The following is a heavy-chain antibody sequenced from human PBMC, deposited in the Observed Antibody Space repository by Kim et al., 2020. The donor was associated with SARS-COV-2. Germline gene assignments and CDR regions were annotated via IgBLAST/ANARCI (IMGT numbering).Heavy chain of an antibody. CDR3: ARDIVVVPAAIDYYYGMDV. Sequence: SVKVSCKASGGTFSSYAISWVRQAPGQGLEWMGGIIPIFGTANYAQKFQGRVTITADESTSTAYMELSSLRSEDTAVYYCARDIVVVPAAIDYYYGMDVWGQGTTVTVSS. CDR1: GGTFSSYA. V-gene: IGHV1-69*13. J-gene: IGHJ6*02. CDR2: IIPIFGTA. D-gene: IGHD2-2*02.